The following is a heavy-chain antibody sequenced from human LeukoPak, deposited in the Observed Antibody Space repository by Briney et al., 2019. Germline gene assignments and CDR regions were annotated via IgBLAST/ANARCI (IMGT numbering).Heavy chain of an antibody. Sequence: ASVKVSCKASGYTFTSYGISWVRQAPGQGLEWMGWISAYNGNTNYAQKLQGRVTMTTDTSTSTAYMELRSLRSDDTAVYYCARALIRYFDWLSPDYWGQGTLVTVSS. V-gene: IGHV1-18*01. J-gene: IGHJ4*02. CDR3: ARALIRYFDWLSPDY. D-gene: IGHD3-9*01. CDR2: ISAYNGNT. CDR1: GYTFTSYG.